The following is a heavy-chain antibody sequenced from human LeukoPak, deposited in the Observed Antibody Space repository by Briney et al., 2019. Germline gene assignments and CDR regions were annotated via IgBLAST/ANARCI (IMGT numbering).Heavy chain of an antibody. CDR2: ISGSGGST. Sequence: GGSLRLSCAASGFTFSSYAMSWVRQAPGKGLEWVSAISGSGGSTYYADSVKGRFTISRDNSKNTLYLQMNSLRAEDTAVYYCARDKDYYGSGSDSPFDYWGQGTLVTVSS. V-gene: IGHV3-23*01. J-gene: IGHJ4*02. CDR1: GFTFSSYA. CDR3: ARDKDYYGSGSDSPFDY. D-gene: IGHD3-10*01.